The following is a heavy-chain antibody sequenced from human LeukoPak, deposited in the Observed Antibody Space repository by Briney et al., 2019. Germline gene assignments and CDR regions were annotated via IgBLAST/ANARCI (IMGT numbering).Heavy chain of an antibody. CDR3: ARVIEMATILGVGLPHYYYYGVDV. J-gene: IGHJ6*02. CDR1: GGTFSSYA. V-gene: IGHV1-69*13. Sequence: ASVKVSCKASGGTFSSYAISWVRQAPGQGLEWMGGIIPIFGTANYAQKFQGRVTITADESTSTAYMELSSLRSEDTAVYYCARVIEMATILGVGLPHYYYYGVDVWGQGTTVTVSS. D-gene: IGHD5-24*01. CDR2: IIPIFGTA.